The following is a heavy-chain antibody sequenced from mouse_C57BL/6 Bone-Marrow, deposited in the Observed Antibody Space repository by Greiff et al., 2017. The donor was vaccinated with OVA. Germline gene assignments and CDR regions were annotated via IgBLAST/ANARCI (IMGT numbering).Heavy chain of an antibody. CDR1: GYAFSSSW. CDR2: IYPGDGDT. D-gene: IGHD1-1*01. CDR3: ARRRLLLDY. J-gene: IGHJ2*01. V-gene: IGHV1-82*01. Sequence: VQLQQSGPELVKPGASVKISCKASGYAFSSSWMNWVKQRPGKGLEWIGRIYPGDGDTNYNGKLKGKATLTADKSSSTAYMQLSSLTSEDSAVYFCARRRLLLDYWGQGTTLTVSS.